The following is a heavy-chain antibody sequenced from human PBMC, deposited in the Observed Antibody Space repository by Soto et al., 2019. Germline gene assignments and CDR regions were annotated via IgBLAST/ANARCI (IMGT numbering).Heavy chain of an antibody. V-gene: IGHV4-4*02. CDR3: ARYDFGIFDY. J-gene: IGHJ4*01. CDR1: GDSISSSYW. CDR2: IYHSETT. Sequence: SETLSLTCAVSGDSISSSYWWSWVRQPPGKGLEWIGEIYHSETTNYNPSLKSRVTLSMDKSKNQFSLMLTSVTAADTAVYFCARYDFGIFDYWGHGILVTVS. D-gene: IGHD4-17*01.